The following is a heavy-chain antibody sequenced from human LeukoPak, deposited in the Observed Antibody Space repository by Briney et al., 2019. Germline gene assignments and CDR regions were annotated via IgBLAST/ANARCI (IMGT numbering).Heavy chain of an antibody. Sequence: SETLSLTCAVSGGSISSSNWWSWVRQSPGKGLEWIGEIYYSGSTKYNPSLKSRVTISVDKSKSQFSLKLSSVTAADTAVYYCARDRGYCDGGSCYLFDSWGQGTLVTVSS. CDR2: IYYSGST. J-gene: IGHJ4*02. CDR3: ARDRGYCDGGSCYLFDS. D-gene: IGHD2-15*01. CDR1: GGSISSSNW. V-gene: IGHV4-4*02.